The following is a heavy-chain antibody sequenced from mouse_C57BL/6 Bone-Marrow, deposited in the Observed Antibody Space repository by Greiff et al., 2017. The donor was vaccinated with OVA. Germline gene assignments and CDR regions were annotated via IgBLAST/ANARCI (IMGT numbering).Heavy chain of an antibody. CDR1: GYTFTSYW. CDR2: INPSSGYT. D-gene: IGHD2-3*01. CDR3: AGLLLWFAY. Sequence: QVHVKQSGAELAKPGASVKLSCKASGYTFTSYWMHWVKQRPGQGLEWIGYINPSSGYTKYNQKFKDKATLTADKSSSTAYMQLSSLTYEDSAVYYCAGLLLWFAYWGQGTLVTVSA. J-gene: IGHJ3*01. V-gene: IGHV1-7*01.